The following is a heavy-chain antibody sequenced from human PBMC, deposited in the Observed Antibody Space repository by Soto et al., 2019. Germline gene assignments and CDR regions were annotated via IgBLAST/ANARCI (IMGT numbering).Heavy chain of an antibody. CDR2: ISGSGGST. V-gene: IGHV3-23*01. CDR1: GFTFSSYA. CDR3: ANRNKGSLDYGDYRVAGYYGMDV. J-gene: IGHJ6*01. D-gene: IGHD4-17*01. Sequence: EVQLLESGGGLVQPGGSLRLSCAASGFTFSSYAMSWVRQAPGKGLEWVSAISGSGGSTYYADSVKGRFTISRDNSKNTLYLQMNSLRAEDTAVYYCANRNKGSLDYGDYRVAGYYGMDVW.